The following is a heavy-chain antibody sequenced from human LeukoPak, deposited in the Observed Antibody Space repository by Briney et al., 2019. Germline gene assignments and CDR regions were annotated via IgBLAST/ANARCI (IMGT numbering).Heavy chain of an antibody. CDR2: IYYSGTT. V-gene: IGHV4-39*01. Sequence: SETLSLTCTVSDGPISNTNYYWGWIRQPPGKGLEWIGNIYYSGTTFYSPSLKNRVTISVDTSKNQFSLKLSSVTAADTAVYYCARLDYFGSGSQDAFDIWGQGTMVTVSS. CDR1: DGPISNTNYY. CDR3: ARLDYFGSGSQDAFDI. D-gene: IGHD3-10*01. J-gene: IGHJ3*02.